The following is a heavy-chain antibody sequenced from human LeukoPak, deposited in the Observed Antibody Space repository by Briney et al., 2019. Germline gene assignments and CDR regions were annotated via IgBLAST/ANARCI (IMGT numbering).Heavy chain of an antibody. Sequence: GGSLRLSCAASGFTFSSYAMSWVRQAPGKGLEWVSAISGSGGSTYYADSVKGRFTISRDNSKSTLYLQMNSLRAEDTAVYYCAKLYYYDSSGSYDAFDIWGQGTMVTVSS. D-gene: IGHD3-22*01. CDR1: GFTFSSYA. J-gene: IGHJ3*02. V-gene: IGHV3-23*01. CDR2: ISGSGGST. CDR3: AKLYYYDSSGSYDAFDI.